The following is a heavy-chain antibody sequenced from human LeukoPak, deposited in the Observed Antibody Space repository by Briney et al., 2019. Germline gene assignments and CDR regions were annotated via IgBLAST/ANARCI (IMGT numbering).Heavy chain of an antibody. CDR3: AKDSHNYYDSSGEFDY. J-gene: IGHJ4*02. CDR2: IWYGGSNK. CDR1: GFTFSSYG. D-gene: IGHD3-22*01. Sequence: GGSLRLSCAASGFTFSSYGMHWVRQAPGKGLEWVAVIWYGGSNKYYADSVKGRFTISRDNSKNTLYLQMNSLRAEDTAVYYCAKDSHNYYDSSGEFDYWGQGTLVTVSS. V-gene: IGHV3-30*02.